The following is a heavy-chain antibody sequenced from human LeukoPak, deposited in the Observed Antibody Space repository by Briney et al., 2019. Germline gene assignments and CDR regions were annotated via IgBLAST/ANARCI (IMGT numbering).Heavy chain of an antibody. CDR3: ARGNGYNWNY. V-gene: IGHV3-21*01. J-gene: IGHJ4*02. D-gene: IGHD1-20*01. Sequence: GGSLSLSCAASGFTFSSYSMHWVRQAPGKGLEWVSSISCSSSYIYYADSVKGRFTISRDNAKNSLYLQMNSLRAEDTAVYYCARGNGYNWNYWGQGTLVTVSS. CDR1: GFTFSSYS. CDR2: ISCSSSYI.